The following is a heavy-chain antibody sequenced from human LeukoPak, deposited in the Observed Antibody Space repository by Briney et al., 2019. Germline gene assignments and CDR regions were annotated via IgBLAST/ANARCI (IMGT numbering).Heavy chain of an antibody. CDR2: ISGSGDST. J-gene: IGHJ3*02. V-gene: IGHV3-23*01. CDR3: AKRGIAVAGRAFDI. CDR1: GFTFNNYA. D-gene: IGHD6-19*01. Sequence: PGGSLRLSCAASGFTFNNYAMSWVHQAPGKGLEWVSAISGSGDSTYYADSVKGRFTISRDNSKNALYLQMNSLRAEDTAVYYCAKRGIAVAGRAFDIWGQGTIITVSS.